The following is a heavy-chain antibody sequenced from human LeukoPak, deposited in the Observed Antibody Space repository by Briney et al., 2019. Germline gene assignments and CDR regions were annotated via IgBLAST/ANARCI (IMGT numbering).Heavy chain of an antibody. Sequence: GGSLRLSCAGSGFTFSSYWMHWVRQAPGKGLVWVSRISTDASSTTYADSVKGRFTVSRDNSKNTLYLQMNSLRAEDTAVYFCAKDMVRGYYFDCWGQGTLITVSS. CDR1: GFTFSSYW. J-gene: IGHJ4*02. CDR3: AKDMVRGYYFDC. CDR2: ISTDASST. D-gene: IGHD3-10*01. V-gene: IGHV3-74*01.